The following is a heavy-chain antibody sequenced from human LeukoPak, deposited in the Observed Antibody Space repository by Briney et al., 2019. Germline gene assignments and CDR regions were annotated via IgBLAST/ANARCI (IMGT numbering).Heavy chain of an antibody. CDR3: ARDFVGAKYYGMDV. J-gene: IGHJ6*02. V-gene: IGHV4-59*01. CDR2: IYYSGST. CDR1: GGSISSYY. D-gene: IGHD1-26*01. Sequence: WETLSLTCTVSGGSISSYYWSWIRQPPGKGLEWIGYIYYSGSTNYNPSLKSRVTISVDTSKNQFSLKLSSVTAADTAVYYCARDFVGAKYYGMDVWGQGTTVPVSS.